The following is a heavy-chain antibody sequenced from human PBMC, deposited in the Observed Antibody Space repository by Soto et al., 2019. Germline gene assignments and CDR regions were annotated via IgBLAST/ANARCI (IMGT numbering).Heavy chain of an antibody. CDR1: GYTFTSYD. V-gene: IGHV1-8*01. J-gene: IGHJ5*02. CDR3: ASHYYGSGSRNWFDP. CDR2: MNPNSGNT. Sequence: ASVKVSCKASGYTFTSYDINWVRQATGQGLEWMGWMNPNSGNTGYAQKFQGRVTMTRNTSISTAYMELSSLRSEDTAVYYCASHYYGSGSRNWFDPWGQGTLVTVSS. D-gene: IGHD3-10*01.